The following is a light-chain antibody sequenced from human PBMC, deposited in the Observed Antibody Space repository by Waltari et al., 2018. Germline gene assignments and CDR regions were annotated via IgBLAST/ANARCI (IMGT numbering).Light chain of an antibody. CDR2: DVT. CDR1: STDFGPNKY. J-gene: IGLJ3*02. V-gene: IGLV2-14*03. Sequence: QPALTQPASVSGSPGQSITISCSGSSTDFGPNKYVSWYQQHPGRAPKVVIYDVTKRPSGISARFSGSKSDSAASLTISGLQPEDEADYYCSSRTTSITWVFGGGTKLTVL. CDR3: SSRTTSITWV.